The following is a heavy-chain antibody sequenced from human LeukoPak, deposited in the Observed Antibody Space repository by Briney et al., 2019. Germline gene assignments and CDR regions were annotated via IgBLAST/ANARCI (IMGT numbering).Heavy chain of an antibody. Sequence: PGRSLRLSCAASGFTFSSYAMHWVRQAPGKGLEWVAVISYDGSNKYYADSVKGRFTISRDNSKNTLYLQMNSLRAEDTAVYYCAKGKLGPIDYWGQGTLVTVSS. D-gene: IGHD6-13*01. CDR2: ISYDGSNK. CDR3: AKGKLGPIDY. J-gene: IGHJ4*02. V-gene: IGHV3-30-3*01. CDR1: GFTFSSYA.